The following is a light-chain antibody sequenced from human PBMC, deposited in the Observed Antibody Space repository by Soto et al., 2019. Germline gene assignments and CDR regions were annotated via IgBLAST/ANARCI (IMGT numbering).Light chain of an antibody. CDR2: AAS. Sequence: DIHLTQSPSFLSASVGAGATITGRASRGIGSYLAWYQQKPGKPPKLRFYAASTLQSGVPSRFSGSGSGTEFTLTISSLQPEDFATYYCQQFNSYPRTFGQGTKLEIK. CDR3: QQFNSYPRT. CDR1: RGIGSY. V-gene: IGKV1-9*01. J-gene: IGKJ2*01.